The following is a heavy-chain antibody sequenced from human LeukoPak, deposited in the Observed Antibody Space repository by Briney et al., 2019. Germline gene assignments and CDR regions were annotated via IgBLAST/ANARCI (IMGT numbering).Heavy chain of an antibody. Sequence: GGSLRLSCAASGFTLSTCSMKWVRQAPGKALEWVSSISGSSYHIYYADSVRGRFTISRDNAKKTLYLQLNSLRPEDTAVYYCARCIVVIPVVRGGGYYGMDVWGQGTTVTVSS. CDR1: GFTLSTCS. D-gene: IGHD2-2*01. CDR2: ISGSSYHI. J-gene: IGHJ6*02. V-gene: IGHV3-21*04. CDR3: ARCIVVIPVVRGGGYYGMDV.